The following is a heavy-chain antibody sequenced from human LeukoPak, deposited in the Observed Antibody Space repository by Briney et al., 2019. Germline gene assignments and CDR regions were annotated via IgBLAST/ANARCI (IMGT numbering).Heavy chain of an antibody. J-gene: IGHJ4*02. Sequence: GGSLRLSCAASGFTFSSYAMHWVRQAPGKGLEWVAVISYDGSNKYYADSVKGRFTISRDNSKNTLYLQMNSLRAEDTAVYYCARDMGYYHGSGSYYTPPHDYWGQGTLVTVSS. CDR2: ISYDGSNK. CDR1: GFTFSSYA. D-gene: IGHD3-10*01. CDR3: ARDMGYYHGSGSYYTPPHDY. V-gene: IGHV3-30*14.